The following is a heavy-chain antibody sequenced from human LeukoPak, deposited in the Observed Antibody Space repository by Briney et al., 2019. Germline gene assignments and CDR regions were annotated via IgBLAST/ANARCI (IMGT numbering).Heavy chain of an antibody. Sequence: GGSLRLSCAASGFTFINAWMHWVRQAPGKGLEWVGRIKSKTDGGTTDYAAPVKGRFTISRDDSKNTLYLQMNSLKTEDTAVYYCTTDLVEVVVAATWIWGQGTLVTVSS. CDR3: TTDLVEVVVAATWI. D-gene: IGHD2-15*01. J-gene: IGHJ4*02. CDR1: GFTFINAW. CDR2: IKSKTDGGTT. V-gene: IGHV3-15*01.